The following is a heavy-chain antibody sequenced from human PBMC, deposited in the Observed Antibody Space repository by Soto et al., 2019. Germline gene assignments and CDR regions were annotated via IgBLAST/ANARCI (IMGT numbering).Heavy chain of an antibody. J-gene: IGHJ6*03. CDR3: ARGVELLWFGEVTPSYYYYYYCMDV. D-gene: IGHD3-10*01. CDR2: MNPNSGNT. CDR1: GYTFTSYD. Sequence: GASVKVSCKASGYTFTSYDINWVRQATGQGLEWMGWMNPNSGNTGYAQKFQGRVTMTRNTSISTAYMELSSLRSEDTAVYYCARGVELLWFGEVTPSYYYYYYCMDVWGKGTTVTVSS. V-gene: IGHV1-8*01.